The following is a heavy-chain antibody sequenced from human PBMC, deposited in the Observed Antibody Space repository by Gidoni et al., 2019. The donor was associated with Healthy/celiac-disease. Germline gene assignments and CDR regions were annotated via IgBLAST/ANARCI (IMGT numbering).Heavy chain of an antibody. CDR3: ARDRIVVVPAPAGAYYYYGMDV. D-gene: IGHD2-2*01. Sequence: QVQLVQSGAEVKKPGASVKVSCKASGYTFTSYYMHWVRQAPGQGLEWMGIINPSGGSTSYAQKFQGRVTMTRDTSTSTVYMELSSLRSEDTAVYYCARDRIVVVPAPAGAYYYYGMDVWGQGTTVTVSS. CDR1: GYTFTSYY. J-gene: IGHJ6*02. CDR2: INPSGGST. V-gene: IGHV1-46*01.